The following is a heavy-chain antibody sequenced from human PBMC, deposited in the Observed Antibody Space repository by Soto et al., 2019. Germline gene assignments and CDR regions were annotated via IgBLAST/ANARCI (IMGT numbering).Heavy chain of an antibody. Sequence: ASVKVSCKASGYTFINYDISWLRQAPGQGLEWMGWSSPYNGNTNYAHTVQGRVTMTADTSASSGYMELRSLRSEDTAVYFCARVRITDVGTFDYLG. V-gene: IGHV1-18*01. J-gene: IGHJ4*01. CDR3: ARVRITDVGTFDY. D-gene: IGHD1-20*01. CDR2: SSPYNGNT. CDR1: GYTFINYD.